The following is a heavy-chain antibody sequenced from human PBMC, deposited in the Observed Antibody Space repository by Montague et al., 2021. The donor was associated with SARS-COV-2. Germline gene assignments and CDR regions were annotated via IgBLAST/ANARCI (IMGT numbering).Heavy chain of an antibody. CDR1: GGSFSGYY. Sequence: SETLSLTCAVYGGSFSGYYWSWIRQPPGKGLEWIGEVNHSGTTNYNPSXXSRVTISVDTSKNQFSLKLSSVTAADTAVYYCAGGRKRITVVRGVIIDWFDPWGQGTMVTVSS. J-gene: IGHJ5*01. CDR2: VNHSGTT. CDR3: AGGRKRITVVRGVIIDWFDP. V-gene: IGHV4-34*01. D-gene: IGHD3-10*01.